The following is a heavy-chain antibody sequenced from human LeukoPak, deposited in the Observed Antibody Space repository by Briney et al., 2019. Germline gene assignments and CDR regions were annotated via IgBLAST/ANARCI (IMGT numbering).Heavy chain of an antibody. Sequence: SETLSLTCTVSGGSISSSSYYWGWIRQPPGKGLEWIGSIYYSGSTYYNPSLKSRVTISVDTSKNQFSLKLSSVTAADTAVYYCARLDGPPHYDFWSGYYNNWFDPWGQGTLVTVSS. CDR3: ARLDGPPHYDFWSGYYNNWFDP. CDR2: IYYSGST. D-gene: IGHD3-3*01. V-gene: IGHV4-39*01. CDR1: GGSISSSSYY. J-gene: IGHJ5*02.